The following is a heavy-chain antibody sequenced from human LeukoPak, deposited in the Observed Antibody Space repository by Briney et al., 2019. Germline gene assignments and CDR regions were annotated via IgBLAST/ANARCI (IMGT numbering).Heavy chain of an antibody. CDR3: ATCRDLRWCDAFDI. J-gene: IGHJ3*02. CDR2: FDPEDGET. D-gene: IGHD4-23*01. CDR1: GYTLTELS. V-gene: IGHV1-24*01. Sequence: ASVKVSCKVSGYTLTELSMHWVRQAPGKGLEWTGGFDPEDGETIYAQKFQGRVTMTEDTSTDTAYMELSSLRSEDTAVYYCATCRDLRWCDAFDIWGQGTMVTVSS.